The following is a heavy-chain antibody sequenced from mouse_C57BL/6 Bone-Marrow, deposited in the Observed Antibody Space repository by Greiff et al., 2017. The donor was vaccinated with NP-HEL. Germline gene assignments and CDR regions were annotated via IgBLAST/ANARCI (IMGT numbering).Heavy chain of an antibody. CDR2: ISGGGGNT. D-gene: IGHD1-1*01. CDR1: GFTFSSYT. Sequence: EVKLVESGGGLVKPGGSLKLSCAASGFTFSSYTMSWVRQTPEKRLEWVATISGGGGNTYYPDSVKGRFTISRDNAKNTLYLQMSSLRSEDTALYYCARIYYGSSSHWCFDVWGTGTTVTVSS. J-gene: IGHJ1*03. CDR3: ARIYYGSSSHWCFDV. V-gene: IGHV5-9*01.